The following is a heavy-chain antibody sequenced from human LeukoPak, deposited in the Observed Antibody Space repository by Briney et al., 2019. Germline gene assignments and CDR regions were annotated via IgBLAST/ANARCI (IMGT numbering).Heavy chain of an antibody. Sequence: RGESLKISCKGSGYSFTSYWIGWVRQMPGKGLEWMGIIYPGDSDTRYSPSFQGQVTISADKSISTAYLQWSSLKASDTAMYYCARPSDGSHDAFDIWGQGTMVTVSS. D-gene: IGHD1-26*01. CDR2: IYPGDSDT. V-gene: IGHV5-51*01. CDR3: ARPSDGSHDAFDI. CDR1: GYSFTSYW. J-gene: IGHJ3*02.